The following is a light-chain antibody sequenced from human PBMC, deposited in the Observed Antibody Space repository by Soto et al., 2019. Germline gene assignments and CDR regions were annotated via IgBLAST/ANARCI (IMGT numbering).Light chain of an antibody. CDR2: TAS. Sequence: DIQMTQSPSSLSASVGDTVTITCRASQSISNYLAWYQQKPGQVPNLLIYTASTLQSGVPSRFCGSVSGTDFTLTISSLRSEDVATYYCQKYNNAPRTFGQGTKVEI. J-gene: IGKJ1*01. CDR1: QSISNY. CDR3: QKYNNAPRT. V-gene: IGKV1-27*01.